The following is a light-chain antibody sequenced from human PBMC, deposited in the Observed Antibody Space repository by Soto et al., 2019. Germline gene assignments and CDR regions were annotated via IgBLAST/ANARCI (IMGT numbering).Light chain of an antibody. CDR1: QGISRY. J-gene: IGKJ2*01. CDR3: QETFTTPYT. Sequence: DIQMTQSPSSLSASVGDRVTITCRASQGISRYLNWYQQKPGKAPKVLIYAASNLASGVPSRFSGSGSGTDFSLTISSLQAGDFATYFCQETFTTPYTFGQGTKLEIK. V-gene: IGKV1-39*01. CDR2: AAS.